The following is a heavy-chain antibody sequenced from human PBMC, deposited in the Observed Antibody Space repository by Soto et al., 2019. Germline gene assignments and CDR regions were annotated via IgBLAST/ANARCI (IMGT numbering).Heavy chain of an antibody. CDR2: ITHSGST. CDR1: GGSFSGYY. J-gene: IGHJ4*02. CDR3: ARGRVVRGVITEFDY. D-gene: IGHD3-10*01. V-gene: IGHV4-34*01. Sequence: QVQLQQWGAGLLKPSETLSLTCAVYGGSFSGYYWSWIRQPPGQGLEWIGEITHSGSTNYNPSLKSRVTIAVDTSKNQVSLKLSSVTAADTAVYYCARGRVVRGVITEFDYWGQGTLVTVSS.